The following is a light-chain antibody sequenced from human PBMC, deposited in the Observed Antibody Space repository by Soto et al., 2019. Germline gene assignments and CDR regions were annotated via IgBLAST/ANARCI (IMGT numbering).Light chain of an antibody. CDR2: GAS. CDR1: QSVSNNY. Sequence: EIVLTQSPGTLSLSPGERATLCCRASQSVSNNYLAWYQQKPGQAPRLLIYGASNRATGIPDRFSGSGSGTDFTLTISRLEPEDFAVYYCHQYGSSLGTFGQGTKVDIK. V-gene: IGKV3-20*01. CDR3: HQYGSSLGT. J-gene: IGKJ2*01.